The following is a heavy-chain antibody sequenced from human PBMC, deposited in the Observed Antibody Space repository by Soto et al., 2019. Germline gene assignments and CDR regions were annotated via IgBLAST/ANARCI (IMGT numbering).Heavy chain of an antibody. CDR1: GGSIRSYF. Sequence: PSETLSLTCTVSGGSIRSYFWSWIRQAPGKGLEWIGYIYSNEYTDYNPSLKSRVIISVDMSKDQFSLQLKSVTAADTAVYYCARHAVHSSGFTDYWGQGTLVTVSS. CDR2: IYSNEYT. V-gene: IGHV4-59*08. D-gene: IGHD6-19*01. J-gene: IGHJ4*02. CDR3: ARHAVHSSGFTDY.